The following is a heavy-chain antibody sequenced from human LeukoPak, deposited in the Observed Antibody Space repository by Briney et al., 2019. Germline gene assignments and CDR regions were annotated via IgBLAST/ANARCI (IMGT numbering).Heavy chain of an antibody. CDR3: ARVRYSGYDHFDY. D-gene: IGHD5-12*01. J-gene: IGHJ4*02. CDR1: GFTFTTYW. CDR2: IHQDGSEK. Sequence: GGSLRLSCAASGFTFTTYWMSWVRQAPGKGLEWVANIHQDGSEKYFVDSVKGRFTISRDNSKNTLYLQMNSLRAEDTAVYYCARVRYSGYDHFDYWGQGTLVTVSS. V-gene: IGHV3-7*01.